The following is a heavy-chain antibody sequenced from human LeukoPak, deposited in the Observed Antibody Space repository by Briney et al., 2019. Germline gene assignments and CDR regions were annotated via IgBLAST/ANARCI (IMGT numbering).Heavy chain of an antibody. V-gene: IGHV1-18*01. D-gene: IGHD1-7*01. CDR1: GYTFTSYG. CDR3: ARDRRSITGTTDFDY. Sequence: ASXXVSCKASGYTFTSYGISWVRQAPGQGIEWMGWISAYNGNTNYAQKLQGRVTITRDTSISTAYMELSRLRSDDTAVYYCARDRRSITGTTDFDYWGQGTLVTVSS. J-gene: IGHJ4*02. CDR2: ISAYNGNT.